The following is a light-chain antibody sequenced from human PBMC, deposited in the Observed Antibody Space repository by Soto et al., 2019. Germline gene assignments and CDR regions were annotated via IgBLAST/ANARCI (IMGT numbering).Light chain of an antibody. CDR1: QTVSSS. CDR2: EAS. CDR3: QQYYIVPYT. Sequence: EIVLTQSPATLSLSPGERATLSCRASQTVSSSLAWYQQKPGQAPRLLIYEASNRATGIPARFSGSGSGADFTLTISSLEPEDFALYYCQQYYIVPYTFGQGTRLDIK. V-gene: IGKV3-11*01. J-gene: IGKJ2*01.